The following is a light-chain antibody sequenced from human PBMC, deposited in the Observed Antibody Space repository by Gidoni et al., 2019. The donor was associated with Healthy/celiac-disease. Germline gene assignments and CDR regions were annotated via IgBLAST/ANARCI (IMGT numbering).Light chain of an antibody. CDR3: CSYAGSSTLV. J-gene: IGLJ2*01. CDR2: EGS. Sequence: QSDLTQTAPLFGSPGQAITISCTGTSSDVGSYNLVSWYQQHPGKAPKLMIYEGSKRPSGVSNRFYGSKSGNTASLTISGLQAEDEADYYCCSYAGSSTLVFGGGTKLTVL. CDR1: SSDVGSYNL. V-gene: IGLV2-23*01.